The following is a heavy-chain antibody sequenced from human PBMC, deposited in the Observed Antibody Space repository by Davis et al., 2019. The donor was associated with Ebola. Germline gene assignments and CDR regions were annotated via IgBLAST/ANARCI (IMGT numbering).Heavy chain of an antibody. CDR3: ARSCHLEWLLCEAGAFDI. J-gene: IGHJ3*02. CDR2: INPHNGNT. V-gene: IGHV1-18*04. D-gene: IGHD3-3*01. CDR1: GYTFTSYG. Sequence: AASVKVSCKASGYTFTSYGITWVRQAPGQGLEWMGWINPHNGNTNYAQNVQGRVTMTTDTSASTAYMELRSLRSDDTAVYYCARSCHLEWLLCEAGAFDIWGQGTMVTVSS.